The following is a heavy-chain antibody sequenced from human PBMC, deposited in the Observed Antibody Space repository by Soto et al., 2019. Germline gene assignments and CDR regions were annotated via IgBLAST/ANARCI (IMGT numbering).Heavy chain of an antibody. V-gene: IGHV3-48*03. D-gene: IGHD6-13*01. CDR2: ISTSGSTI. CDR3: ERDLAAAGSFDY. CDR1: GFTFSRYE. Sequence: GGSLRLSCAASGFTFSRYEMNWVRQAPGKGLEWISYISTSGSTIYYADSVKGRFTISRDNAKNSLYLQMNSLRAEDTAVYYCERDLAAAGSFDYWGPGTLVTVSS. J-gene: IGHJ4*02.